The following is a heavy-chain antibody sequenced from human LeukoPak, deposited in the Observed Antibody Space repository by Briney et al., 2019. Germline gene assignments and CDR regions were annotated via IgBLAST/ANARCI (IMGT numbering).Heavy chain of an antibody. D-gene: IGHD3-10*01. V-gene: IGHV3-23*01. Sequence: GGSLRLSCAASGFTFRTYAITWVRQAPGKGLEWVSGITGSGDSTYYADSVKGRFTISRDNSENTLYLQMNGLRAEDTAVYYCAKVRGGGWFDHTFDYWGQGTLVTVSS. J-gene: IGHJ4*02. CDR2: ITGSGDST. CDR1: GFTFRTYA. CDR3: AKVRGGGWFDHTFDY.